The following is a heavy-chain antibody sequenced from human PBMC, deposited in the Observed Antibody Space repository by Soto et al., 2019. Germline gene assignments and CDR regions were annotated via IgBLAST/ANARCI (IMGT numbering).Heavy chain of an antibody. V-gene: IGHV4-34*12. CDR1: GGSFSGYY. CDR3: ARSALGGYDRGAYFDY. Sequence: SETLSLTCAVYGGSFSGYYWNWIRQPPGKGLEWIGEIIHSGSTNYNPSLKSRVAISVDTSKNQFSLKLSSVTAADTAVYFCARSALGGYDRGAYFDYWGRGTPVTVSS. J-gene: IGHJ4*02. CDR2: IIHSGST. D-gene: IGHD5-12*01.